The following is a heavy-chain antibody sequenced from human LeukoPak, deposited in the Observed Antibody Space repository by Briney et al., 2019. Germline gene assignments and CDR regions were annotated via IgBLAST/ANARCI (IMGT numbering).Heavy chain of an antibody. V-gene: IGHV3-23*01. CDR1: GFTFSSYV. Sequence: PGGSLRLSCAASGFTFSSYVMTWVRQAPGKGLEWVSVISGSGGTTYYADSVKGRFTISRDNSKNALYLQMNSLRVEDTAVYYCAKVHISQSIHENYFDYWGQGTLVTVSS. CDR3: AKVHISQSIHENYFDY. CDR2: ISGSGGTT. J-gene: IGHJ4*02. D-gene: IGHD3-3*02.